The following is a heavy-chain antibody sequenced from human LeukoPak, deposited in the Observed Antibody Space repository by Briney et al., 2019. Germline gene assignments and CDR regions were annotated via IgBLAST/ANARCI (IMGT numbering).Heavy chain of an antibody. CDR1: GYTFSSYG. V-gene: IGHV1-18*01. J-gene: IGHJ4*02. CDR2: ISAYNGNT. D-gene: IGHD3-10*02. CDR3: ARLFGELLEPYYFDY. Sequence: ASVKVSCKASGYTFSSYGISWVRQAPGQGLEWMGWISAYNGNTNYAQKLQGRVTMTTGTSTSTAYMELRSLRSDDTAVYYCARLFGELLEPYYFDYWGQGTLVTVSS.